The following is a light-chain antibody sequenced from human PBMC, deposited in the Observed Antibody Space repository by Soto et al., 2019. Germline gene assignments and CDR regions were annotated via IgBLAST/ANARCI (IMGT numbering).Light chain of an antibody. CDR3: QEYKSWPPAYT. CDR2: DAS. Sequence: EIVMTQSPATLSVSPGERATLFCRARQSISNELAWYQQRPGQAPRLFIYDASTRATGIPGRFSASGSGTEFTHSISSLQSEEFAGYYCQEYKSWPPAYTFGQGTRLEIK. J-gene: IGKJ2*01. CDR1: QSISNE. V-gene: IGKV3-15*01.